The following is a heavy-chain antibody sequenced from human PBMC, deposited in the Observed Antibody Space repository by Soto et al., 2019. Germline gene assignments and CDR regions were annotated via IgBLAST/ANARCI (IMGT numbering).Heavy chain of an antibody. Sequence: GGSLRLSCAASGFTFSSYAMSWVRQAPGKGLEWVSAISGSGGSTYYADSVKGRFTISRDNSKNTLYLQMNSLRAEDTAVYYCAKDLLATVGATAPYYYYGMDVWGQGTTVTVSS. CDR1: GFTFSSYA. J-gene: IGHJ6*02. CDR3: AKDLLATVGATAPYYYYGMDV. CDR2: ISGSGGST. V-gene: IGHV3-23*01. D-gene: IGHD1-26*01.